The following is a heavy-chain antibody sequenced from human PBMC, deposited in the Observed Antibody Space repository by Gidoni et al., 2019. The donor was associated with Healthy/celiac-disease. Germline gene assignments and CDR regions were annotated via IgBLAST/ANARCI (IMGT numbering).Heavy chain of an antibody. CDR3: ARGGDDYGDYSYPIYYYYGMDV. D-gene: IGHD4-17*01. CDR1: GFTFSSYS. Sequence: EVQLVESGGGLVKPGGSLRLSCAASGFTFSSYSMNWVRQAPGKGLEWVSSISSSSSYIYYADSVKGRFTISRDNAKNSLYLQMNSLRAEDTAVYYCARGGDDYGDYSYPIYYYYGMDVWGQGTTVTVSS. V-gene: IGHV3-21*01. CDR2: ISSSSSYI. J-gene: IGHJ6*02.